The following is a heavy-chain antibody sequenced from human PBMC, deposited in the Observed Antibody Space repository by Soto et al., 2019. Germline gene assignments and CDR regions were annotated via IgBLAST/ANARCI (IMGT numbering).Heavy chain of an antibody. D-gene: IGHD3-10*01. Sequence: GGSLRLSCAASGFTFSSYGMHWVRQAPGKGLEWVAVIWYDGSNKYYADSVKGRFTISRDNSKNTLYLQMNSLRAEDTAVYYCARDDTLWFGELLSHHPGDYWGQGTLVTVSS. J-gene: IGHJ4*02. CDR1: GFTFSSYG. V-gene: IGHV3-33*01. CDR3: ARDDTLWFGELLSHHPGDY. CDR2: IWYDGSNK.